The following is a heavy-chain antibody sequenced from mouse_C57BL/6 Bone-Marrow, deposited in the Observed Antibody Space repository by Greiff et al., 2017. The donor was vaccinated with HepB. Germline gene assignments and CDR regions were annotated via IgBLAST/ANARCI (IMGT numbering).Heavy chain of an antibody. V-gene: IGHV1-18*01. CDR1: GYTFTDYN. J-gene: IGHJ3*01. D-gene: IGHD1-1*01. CDR2: INPNNGGT. CDR3: ARSPYCYGSPWFAY. Sequence: VQLQQSGPELVKPGASVKIPCKASGYTFTDYNMDWVKQSHGKSLEWIGDINPNNGGTIYNQKFKGKATLTVDKSSSTAYMELRSLTSEDTAVYYCARSPYCYGSPWFAYWGQGTLVTVSA.